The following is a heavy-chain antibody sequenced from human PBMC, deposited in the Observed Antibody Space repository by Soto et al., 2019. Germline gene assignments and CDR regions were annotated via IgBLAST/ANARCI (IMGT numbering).Heavy chain of an antibody. D-gene: IGHD4-4*01. CDR3: ARGAVTPPYYYYSYYMDV. CDR1: GGSISSGDCC. J-gene: IGHJ6*03. CDR2: NYYSGST. Sequence: SETLSLTCTVAGGSISSGDCCWSWNHQPPGKGLEWIGYNYYSGSTNYNPSLKSRVTISVDTSKNQFSLKLSSVTAADTAVYYCARGAVTPPYYYYSYYMDVWGKGTTVTVSS. V-gene: IGHV4-61*08.